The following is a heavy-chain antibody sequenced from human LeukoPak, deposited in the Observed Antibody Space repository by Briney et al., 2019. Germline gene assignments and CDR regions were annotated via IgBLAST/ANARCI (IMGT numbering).Heavy chain of an antibody. J-gene: IGHJ4*02. CDR3: ARHNPYSGSPLDY. Sequence: GESLKISCKGSGYSFTSFWIGWVRQMPGKGLEWMAMIYPGDSGTRYSPSFQGQVTISADKSISTAYLQWSSLKASDSGMYYCARHNPYSGSPLDYWGQGTLVTVSS. D-gene: IGHD1-26*01. CDR1: GYSFTSFW. CDR2: IYPGDSGT. V-gene: IGHV5-51*01.